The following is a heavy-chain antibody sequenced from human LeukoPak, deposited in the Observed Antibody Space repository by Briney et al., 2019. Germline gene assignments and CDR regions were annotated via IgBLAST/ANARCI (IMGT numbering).Heavy chain of an antibody. Sequence: GGSLRLSCAASGFTFSSYSMNWVRQAPGKGLEWVSGITSGFKGRFTISRDNSKNTFHLQLNSLRAEDTAVYYCAKDYSESRVADVFFEYWGQGTLVTVSS. CDR2: ITSG. D-gene: IGHD2-15*01. CDR3: AKDYSESRVADVFFEY. J-gene: IGHJ4*02. V-gene: IGHV3-23*01. CDR1: GFTFSSYS.